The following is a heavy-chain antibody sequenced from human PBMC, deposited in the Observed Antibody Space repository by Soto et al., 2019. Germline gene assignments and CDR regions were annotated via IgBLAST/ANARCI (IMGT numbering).Heavy chain of an antibody. D-gene: IGHD3-16*02. V-gene: IGHV3-23*01. CDR1: GFTFSSYA. CDR2: ISGSGGST. CDR3: AKDLQGPRSMITFGGVIVRFDAFDI. Sequence: GGSLRLSCAASGFTFSSYAMSWVRQAPGKGLEWVSAISGSGGSTYYADSVKGRLTISRDNSKNTLYRQMNSLRAEDTAVYYCAKDLQGPRSMITFGGVIVRFDAFDIWGQGTMVTVSS. J-gene: IGHJ3*02.